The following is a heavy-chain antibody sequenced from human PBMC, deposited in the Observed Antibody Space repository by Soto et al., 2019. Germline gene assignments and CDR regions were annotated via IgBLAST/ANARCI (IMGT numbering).Heavy chain of an antibody. J-gene: IGHJ5*02. CDR2: ISGSGGST. V-gene: IGHV3-23*01. D-gene: IGHD3-3*01. CDR1: GFTFSSYA. Sequence: GGSLRLSCAASGFTFSSYAMSGVRKAPGKGLEWVSAISGSGGSTYYADSVKGRFTISRDNSKNTLYLQMNSLRAEDTAVYYCAKNYDGEGPNWFDPWGQGTLVTVSS. CDR3: AKNYDGEGPNWFDP.